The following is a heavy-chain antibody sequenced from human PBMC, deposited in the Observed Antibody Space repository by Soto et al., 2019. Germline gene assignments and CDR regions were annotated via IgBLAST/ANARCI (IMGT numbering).Heavy chain of an antibody. Sequence: QVQLVQSGAEVKKPGASVKVSCKASGCTFTSYAMHWVRQAPGQRLEWMGWINAGNGNTKYSQKFQGRVTITRDTSASTAYMELSSLRSEDTAVYYCARGATHIQYGNGYGMDVWGQGTTVTVSS. CDR1: GCTFTSYA. J-gene: IGHJ6*02. D-gene: IGHD1-1*01. CDR3: ARGATHIQYGNGYGMDV. V-gene: IGHV1-3*01. CDR2: INAGNGNT.